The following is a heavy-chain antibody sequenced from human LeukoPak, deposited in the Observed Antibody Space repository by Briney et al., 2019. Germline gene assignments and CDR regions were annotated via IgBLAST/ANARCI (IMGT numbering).Heavy chain of an antibody. J-gene: IGHJ4*02. Sequence: PSDTLSLTCTVSGGSISGSSYYWGWIRQPPGKGLEWIGSIYRDGSTYYNPSLKSRVTISVDTSKNQFSMKLSSVTAADTAVYYCTRRAYCSGGTCYSDYWGQGTLVTVSS. CDR2: IYRDGST. CDR1: GGSISGSSYY. D-gene: IGHD2-15*01. CDR3: TRRAYCSGGTCYSDY. V-gene: IGHV4-39*01.